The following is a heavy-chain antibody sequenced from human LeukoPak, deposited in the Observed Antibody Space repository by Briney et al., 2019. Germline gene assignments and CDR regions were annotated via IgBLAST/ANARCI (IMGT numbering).Heavy chain of an antibody. V-gene: IGHV4-59*01. Sequence: PSETLSLTCTVSGGSLTNYYWSWIRQPPGKGLECIGYIYYSGSTNYNPSLKSRVTISVDTSKNQFSLKLSSVTAADTAVYYCARGGRGYSYGAAFDIWGQGTMVTVSS. J-gene: IGHJ3*02. CDR3: ARGGRGYSYGAAFDI. CDR2: IYYSGST. D-gene: IGHD5-18*01. CDR1: GGSLTNYY.